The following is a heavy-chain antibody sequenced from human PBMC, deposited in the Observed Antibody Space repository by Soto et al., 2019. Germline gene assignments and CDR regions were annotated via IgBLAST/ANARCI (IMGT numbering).Heavy chain of an antibody. CDR3: ARDGDVHSPPNWFDP. CDR1: GYTFTSYG. CDR2: ISAYNGNT. V-gene: IGHV1-18*01. Sequence: GASVKVSCKASGYTFTSYGISWVRQAPGQGLEWMGWISAYNGNTNYAQKLQGRVTMTTDTSTSTAYMELRSLRSDDTAVYYCARDGDVHSPPNWFDPWGQGTLVTVSS. D-gene: IGHD1-1*01. J-gene: IGHJ5*02.